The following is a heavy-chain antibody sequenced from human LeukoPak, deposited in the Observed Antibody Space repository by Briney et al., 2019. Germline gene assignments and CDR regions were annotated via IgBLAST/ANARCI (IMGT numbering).Heavy chain of an antibody. D-gene: IGHD1-26*01. CDR2: ISGSGGST. CDR1: GFTFSSYA. V-gene: IGHV3-23*01. Sequence: PGGSLRLSCAASGFTFSSYAMSWVRQAPGRGLEWVSAISGSGGSTYYADSVKGRFTISRDNSKNTLYLQMSSLRAEDTAVYYCANLGIVGATPTFDYWGQGTLVTVSS. J-gene: IGHJ4*02. CDR3: ANLGIVGATPTFDY.